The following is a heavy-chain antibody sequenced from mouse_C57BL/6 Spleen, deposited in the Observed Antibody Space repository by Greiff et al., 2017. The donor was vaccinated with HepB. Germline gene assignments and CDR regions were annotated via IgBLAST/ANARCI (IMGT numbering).Heavy chain of an antibody. Sequence: LQESGAELVRPGASVTLSCKASGYTFTDYEMHWVKQTPVHGLEWIGAIDPETGGTAYNQKFKGKAILTADKSSSTAYMELRSLTSEDSAVYYCTREEGTVVAHWGQGTTLTVSS. CDR2: IDPETGGT. CDR1: GYTFTDYE. V-gene: IGHV1-15*01. J-gene: IGHJ2*01. CDR3: TREEGTVVAH. D-gene: IGHD1-1*01.